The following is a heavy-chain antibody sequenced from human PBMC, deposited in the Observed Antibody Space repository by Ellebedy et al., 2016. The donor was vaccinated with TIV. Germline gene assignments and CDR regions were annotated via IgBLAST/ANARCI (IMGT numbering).Heavy chain of an antibody. CDR2: IIPILGIA. CDR1: GGTFSSYA. CDR3: ARGRGSYLAGYFDY. V-gene: IGHV1-69*04. Sequence: AASVKVSCKASGGTFSSYAISWVRQAPGQGLEWMGRIIPILGIANYAQKFQGRVTITADKSTSTAYMELSSLRSEDTAVYYCARGRGSYLAGYFDYWGQGTLVTVSS. J-gene: IGHJ4*02. D-gene: IGHD1-26*01.